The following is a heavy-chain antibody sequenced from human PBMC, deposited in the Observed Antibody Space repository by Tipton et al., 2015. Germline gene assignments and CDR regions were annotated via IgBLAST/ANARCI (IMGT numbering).Heavy chain of an antibody. J-gene: IGHJ6*02. CDR3: ARDLGQQLVGPYYFHYAMDV. CDR2: ISQRDGT. Sequence: LRLSCTVSGGSVSSVSYYWGWIRQTPGKGLEWIGYISQRDGTNYNPSLKSRVTISTDTSKNQFFLNLTSVTAADTAVYYCARDLGQQLVGPYYFHYAMDVWGQGTSVTVSS. V-gene: IGHV4-61*01. D-gene: IGHD6-6*01. CDR1: GGSVSSVSYY.